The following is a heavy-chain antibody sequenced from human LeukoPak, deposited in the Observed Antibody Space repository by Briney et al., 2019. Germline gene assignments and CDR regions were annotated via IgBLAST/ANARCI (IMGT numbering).Heavy chain of an antibody. CDR1: GYTFTSYG. J-gene: IGHJ4*02. V-gene: IGHV1-69*06. CDR3: ATFSAIAVAGLRFDY. Sequence: GASVTVSCKASGYTFTSYGISWVRQAPGQGLEWMGGIIPIFGTANYAQKFQGRVTMTEDTSTDTAYMELSSLRSEDTAVYYCATFSAIAVAGLRFDYWGQGTLVTVSS. CDR2: IIPIFGTA. D-gene: IGHD6-19*01.